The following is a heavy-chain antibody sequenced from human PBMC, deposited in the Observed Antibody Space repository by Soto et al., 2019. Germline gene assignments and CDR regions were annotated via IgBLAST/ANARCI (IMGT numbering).Heavy chain of an antibody. V-gene: IGHV3-23*01. CDR2: ISGSGST. Sequence: LRLSCAASGFTFSSYAMSWVRQAPGKGLEWVSAISGSGSTYYADSVKGRFTISRDNSKNTLYLQMNSLRAEDTAVYYCARRTGDIVATIYWFDPWGQGTLVTVSS. CDR3: ARRTGDIVATIYWFDP. D-gene: IGHD5-12*01. CDR1: GFTFSSYA. J-gene: IGHJ5*02.